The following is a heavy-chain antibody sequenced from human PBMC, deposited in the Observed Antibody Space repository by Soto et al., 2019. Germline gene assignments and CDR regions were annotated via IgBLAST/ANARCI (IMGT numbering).Heavy chain of an antibody. Sequence: QLQLQESGSGLVKPSQTLSLTCAVSGGSISSGGYSWSWIRQPPGKGLEWIGYIYHSGSSYYNPSLKSRVTISVDRSKNQFSLKLSSVTAADTAVYYCARSGSCGGDCYSPHFDYWGQGTLVTVSS. V-gene: IGHV4-30-2*01. CDR2: IYHSGSS. J-gene: IGHJ4*02. CDR3: ARSGSCGGDCYSPHFDY. D-gene: IGHD2-21*02. CDR1: GGSISSGGYS.